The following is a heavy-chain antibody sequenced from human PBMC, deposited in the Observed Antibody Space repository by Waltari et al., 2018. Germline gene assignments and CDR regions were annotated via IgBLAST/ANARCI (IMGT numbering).Heavy chain of an antibody. V-gene: IGHV4-39*01. CDR2: IFYSGAT. D-gene: IGHD3-22*01. J-gene: IGHJ2*01. CDR3: ARQDYYYVKGYFDL. CDR1: GGSISSVASY. Sequence: QLQLQESGPGMVKPSATVSLTCTVYGGSISSVASYWGWVRQPPGKGLEFIASIFYSGATYYNPSLESRVTISVDTSKNQFSLELTSVTDADTAVYYCARQDYYYVKGYFDLWGRGTLVTVSS.